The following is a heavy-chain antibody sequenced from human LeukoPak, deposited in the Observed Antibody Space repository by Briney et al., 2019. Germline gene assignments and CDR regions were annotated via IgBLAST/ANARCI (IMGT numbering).Heavy chain of an antibody. V-gene: IGHV3-48*02. CDR1: GFTFSSYS. Sequence: PGGSLRLSCAASGFTFSSYSMTWVRQAPGTGLEWVSYISSSSTTSYTSSVKGRFTISRDNAKNSLYLQMNGLRDEDTAVYYCVRILPYSSGSDYWGQGTLVTVSS. CDR3: VRILPYSSGSDY. J-gene: IGHJ4*02. CDR2: ISSSSTT. D-gene: IGHD6-19*01.